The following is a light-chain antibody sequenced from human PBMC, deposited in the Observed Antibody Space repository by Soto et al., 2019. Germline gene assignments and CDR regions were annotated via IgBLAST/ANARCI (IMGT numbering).Light chain of an antibody. CDR1: EDISYW. V-gene: IGKV1-5*03. CDR2: KAS. Sequence: DIQMTQTPSSVSASVGDRVTITCRASEDISYWVAWYQRKPGKAPNLLIYKASRLESGVPSRFSGSGSETEFTLTISGLQPGDSATYYCQQYNSYSPTFGQGTKVEV. J-gene: IGKJ1*01. CDR3: QQYNSYSPT.